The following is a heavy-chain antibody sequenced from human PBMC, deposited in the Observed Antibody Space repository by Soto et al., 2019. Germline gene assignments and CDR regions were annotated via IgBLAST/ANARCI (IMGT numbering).Heavy chain of an antibody. CDR3: AKGMGGVVMNNWFDP. J-gene: IGHJ5*02. D-gene: IGHD3-3*01. Sequence: HPGGSLRLSCAASGFTFDDYAMHWVRQAPGKGLEWVSGISWNSGSIGYADSVKGRFTISRDNAKNSLYLQMNSLRAEDTALYYCAKGMGGVVMNNWFDPWGQGTLVTVSS. CDR2: ISWNSGSI. CDR1: GFTFDDYA. V-gene: IGHV3-9*01.